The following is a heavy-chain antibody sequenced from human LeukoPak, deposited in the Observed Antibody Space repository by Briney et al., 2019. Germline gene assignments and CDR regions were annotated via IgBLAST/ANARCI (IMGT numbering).Heavy chain of an antibody. Sequence: KTSETLSLTCTVSGGSIRSSSYYWSWIRQPPGKGLEWIGYIYYSGSTNYNPSLKSRVTISVDTSKNQFSLKLSSVTAADTAVYYCARRRDGYNNYFDYWGQGTLVTVSS. CDR2: IYYSGST. CDR3: ARRRDGYNNYFDY. J-gene: IGHJ4*02. V-gene: IGHV4-61*05. D-gene: IGHD5-24*01. CDR1: GGSIRSSSYY.